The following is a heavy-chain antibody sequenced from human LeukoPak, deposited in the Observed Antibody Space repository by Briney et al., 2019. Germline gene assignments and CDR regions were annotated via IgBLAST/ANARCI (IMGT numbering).Heavy chain of an antibody. CDR3: AKAPLCSGGSCSYFDH. J-gene: IGHJ4*02. D-gene: IGHD2-15*01. CDR1: GFTFSRDG. Sequence: PGGSLRLSCAASGFTFSRDGMHWVRQAPGKGLEWVAVISYGGSNKYYGDSVKGRFTISRDNSRSTLYLQMNSLRAEDTAVYYCAKAPLCSGGSCSYFDHWGQGTLVTVSS. CDR2: ISYGGSNK. V-gene: IGHV3-30*18.